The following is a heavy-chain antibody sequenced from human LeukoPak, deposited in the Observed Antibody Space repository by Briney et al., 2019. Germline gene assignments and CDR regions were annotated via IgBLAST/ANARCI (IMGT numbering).Heavy chain of an antibody. V-gene: IGHV4-59*01. CDR2: IYYTGNT. Sequence: SETLSLTCTVSGGSLNSSFWSWIRQPPGKGLEWIGYIYYTGNTNYNPSLKSRVTISVDTSKNQFSLEMTSVTAADTAVYYCAKVHDFWSGYSLDYWGQGSLVTVSS. D-gene: IGHD3-3*01. CDR1: GGSLNSSF. CDR3: AKVHDFWSGYSLDY. J-gene: IGHJ4*02.